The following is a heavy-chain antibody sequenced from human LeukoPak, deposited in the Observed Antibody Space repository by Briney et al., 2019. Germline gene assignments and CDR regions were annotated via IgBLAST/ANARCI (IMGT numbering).Heavy chain of an antibody. D-gene: IGHD3-10*01. CDR3: ARYSRLRLWFDVGGMDV. CDR2: ISYDGSNK. Sequence: QPGGSLRLSCAASGFTFSSYAMHWVRQAPGKGLEWVAVISYDGSNKYYADSVKGQFTISRDNSKNTLYLQMNSLRAEDTAVYYCARYSRLRLWFDVGGMDVWGQGTTVTVSS. J-gene: IGHJ6*02. CDR1: GFTFSSYA. V-gene: IGHV3-30-3*01.